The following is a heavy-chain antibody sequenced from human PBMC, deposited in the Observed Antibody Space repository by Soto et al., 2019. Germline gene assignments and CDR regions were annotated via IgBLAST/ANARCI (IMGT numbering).Heavy chain of an antibody. CDR1: GITVSGTKY. V-gene: IGHV3-53*01. D-gene: IGHD1-1*01. J-gene: IGHJ3*01. CDR3: ASWVLREHAFDV. Sequence: GGSLRLSCAVSGITVSGTKYLAWVRQAPGKGLEWVSALYNSLGTYYADSVRGRFTVSRDSSENTMFLQMSSLRPEDTAVYFCASWVLREHAFDVWGLGTRVTVS. CDR2: LYNSLGT.